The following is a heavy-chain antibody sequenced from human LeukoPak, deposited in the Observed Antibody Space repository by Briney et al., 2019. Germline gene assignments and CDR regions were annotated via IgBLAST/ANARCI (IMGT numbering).Heavy chain of an antibody. CDR1: GFTVSSNY. Sequence: PGGSLRLSCAASGFTVSSNYMSWVRQAPGKGLEWVSVIYSGGSTYYAASVKGRFTISRDNSKNTLYLQMNSLRAEDTAAYYCAREYSSSWSRYYYYYMDVWGRGTTVTVSS. D-gene: IGHD6-13*01. CDR3: AREYSSSWSRYYYYYMDV. J-gene: IGHJ6*03. CDR2: IYSGGST. V-gene: IGHV3-53*01.